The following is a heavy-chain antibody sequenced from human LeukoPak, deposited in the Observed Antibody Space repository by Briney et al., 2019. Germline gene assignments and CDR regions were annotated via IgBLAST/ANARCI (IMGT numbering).Heavy chain of an antibody. V-gene: IGHV3-30-3*01. CDR1: GFTFSSYA. CDR2: ISYDGSNK. CDR3: ARWVAGPTGGGFDY. D-gene: IGHD2-15*01. Sequence: PGGSLRLSCAASGFTFSSYAMHWVRQAPGKGLEWVAVISYDGSNKYYADSVKGRFTISRDNSKNTLYLQMNSLRAEDTAVCYCARWVAGPTGGGFDYWGQGTLVTVSS. J-gene: IGHJ4*02.